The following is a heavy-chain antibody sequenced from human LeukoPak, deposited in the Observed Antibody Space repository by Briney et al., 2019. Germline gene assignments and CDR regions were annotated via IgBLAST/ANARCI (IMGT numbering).Heavy chain of an antibody. CDR3: ARDRITMVRGVITCLDY. D-gene: IGHD3-10*01. CDR2: INPNSGGT. CDR1: GYTFTGYY. Sequence: VASVKVSCKASGYTFTGYYMHWVRQAPGQGLEWMGWINPNSGGTNYAQKFQGRVTMTRDTSISTAYMELSRLRSDDTAVYYCARDRITMVRGVITCLDYWGQGTLVTVSS. V-gene: IGHV1-2*02. J-gene: IGHJ4*02.